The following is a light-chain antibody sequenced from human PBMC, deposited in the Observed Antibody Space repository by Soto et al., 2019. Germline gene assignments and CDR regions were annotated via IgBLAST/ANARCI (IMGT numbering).Light chain of an antibody. CDR2: AAS. CDR1: QGISSW. V-gene: IGKV1-12*01. J-gene: IGKJ5*01. Sequence: IQMTQAPSSGASSLGDRVTITCRASQGISSWLAWYQQKPGKAPKLLIYAASSLQSGVPSRFSGIGSGTDGTITVSSLKKEDGSTYYGQQSYTSRITIGLGTRLEIK. CDR3: QQSYTSRIT.